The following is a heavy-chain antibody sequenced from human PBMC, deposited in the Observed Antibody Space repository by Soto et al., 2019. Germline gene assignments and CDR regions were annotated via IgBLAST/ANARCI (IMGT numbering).Heavy chain of an antibody. CDR2: INAGNGNT. CDR1: GYTFTSYA. D-gene: IGHD6-19*01. Sequence: ASVKVSCKASGYTFTSYAMHWVRQAPGQRLEWMGWINAGNGNTKYSQKFQGRVIITRDTSASTAYMELSSLRSEDTAVYYCARHFAVAGRGYYFDYWGQGTLVTVSS. J-gene: IGHJ4*02. CDR3: ARHFAVAGRGYYFDY. V-gene: IGHV1-3*01.